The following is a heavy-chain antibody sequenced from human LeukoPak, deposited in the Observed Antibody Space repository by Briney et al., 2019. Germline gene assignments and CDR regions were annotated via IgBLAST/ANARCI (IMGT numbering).Heavy chain of an antibody. J-gene: IGHJ3*02. Sequence: GGSLRLSCAASGFTFSSYNMNWVRQAPGKGLEWVSYISSSSSTIYYADSVKGRFTISRDNAKNSLYLQMNSLRAEDTAVYYCARSTASSGWPDAFDIWGQGTMVTVSS. CDR2: ISSSSSTI. D-gene: IGHD6-19*01. V-gene: IGHV3-48*04. CDR3: ARSTASSGWPDAFDI. CDR1: GFTFSSYN.